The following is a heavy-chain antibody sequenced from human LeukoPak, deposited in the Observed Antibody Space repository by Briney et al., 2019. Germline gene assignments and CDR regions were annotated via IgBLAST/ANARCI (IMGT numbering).Heavy chain of an antibody. J-gene: IGHJ4*02. V-gene: IGHV4-38-2*02. Sequence: PSETLSLTCTVSGSSISSSYFWGWIRQPPGKGLEWFAEINHSGSTSYNPSLKSRVTISVDSSRNQFSLKLNSVTAADTAVYYCASLHQVRGLTVFDQWGQGTLVTVSS. CDR2: INHSGST. CDR3: ASLHQVRGLTVFDQ. D-gene: IGHD3-10*01. CDR1: GSSISSSYF.